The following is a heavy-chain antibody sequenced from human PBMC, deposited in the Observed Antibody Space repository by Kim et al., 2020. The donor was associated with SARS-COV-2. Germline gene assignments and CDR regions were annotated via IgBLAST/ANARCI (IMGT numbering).Heavy chain of an antibody. CDR2: IKSKTDGETT. V-gene: IGHV3-15*01. D-gene: IGHD2-15*01. J-gene: IGHJ4*02. CDR1: GFTFSDAW. CDR3: TTIISATYRGG. Sequence: GGSLRLSCAVSGFTFSDAWMSWVRQAPGRGLEWVARIKSKTDGETTDYAAPVKGRFTISRDDSYNTLYLQMNSLKTEDTAMYYCTTIISATYRGGWGQGTLVTVSS.